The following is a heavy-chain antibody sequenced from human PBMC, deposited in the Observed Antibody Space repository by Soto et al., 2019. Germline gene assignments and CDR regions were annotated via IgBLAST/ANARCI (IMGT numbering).Heavy chain of an antibody. CDR3: TRHPYGGYYWYLDL. CDR1: EGKFVSFW. Sequence: RVSEGKFVSFWGRRVRQKNGKGLEWMGIINPDGTDTRYSPTFQGQVTISADKSITTAYLQWSSLKASDTAIYYCTRHPYGGYYWYLDLWGRGSLVTVAS. V-gene: IGHV5-51*01. CDR2: INPDGTDT. J-gene: IGHJ2*01. D-gene: IGHD4-17*01.